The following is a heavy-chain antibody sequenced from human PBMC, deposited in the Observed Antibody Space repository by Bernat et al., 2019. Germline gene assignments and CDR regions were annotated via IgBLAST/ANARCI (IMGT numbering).Heavy chain of an antibody. Sequence: QVLLQESGPGLVKPSQTLALICSVSGVSIRSANHYWSWIRQHPGKGLEWIGYIYYDGTTDYNPSLKSLITMSLDMSRNQFSLNLNSVTAADTAVYYCAKIYGTARTNWFEYWGQGTLVTVSS. CDR3: AKIYGTARTNWFEY. D-gene: IGHD1-1*01. CDR1: GVSIRSANHY. J-gene: IGHJ4*02. CDR2: IYYDGTT. V-gene: IGHV4-31*01.